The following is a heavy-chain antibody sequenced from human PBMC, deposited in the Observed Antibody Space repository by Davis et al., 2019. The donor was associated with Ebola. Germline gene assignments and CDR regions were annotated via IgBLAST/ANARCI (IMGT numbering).Heavy chain of an antibody. J-gene: IGHJ6*02. D-gene: IGHD3-16*01. CDR2: IFYTGST. CDR3: ARQPRSTRSPEYYHGLDV. Sequence: PSETLSLTCAVSRGSISSHFWSWIRQSPGQGLEWIGSIFYTGSTNLNPSLRSRVTLSVDRPKNQFSLNLTSVTAADTAVYFCARQPRSTRSPEYYHGLDVWGQGTTVVVSS. V-gene: IGHV4-59*11. CDR1: RGSISSHF.